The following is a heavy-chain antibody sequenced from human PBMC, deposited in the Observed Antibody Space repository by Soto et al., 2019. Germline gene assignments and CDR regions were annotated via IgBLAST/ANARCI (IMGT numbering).Heavy chain of an antibody. J-gene: IGHJ6*02. CDR2: IDPSDSYT. CDR1: GYSFTSYW. Sequence: PGESLKISCKGSGYSFTSYWISWVRQMPGKGLEWMGRIDPSDSYTNYSPSFQGHVTISADKSISTAYLQWSSLKASDTAMYYCARGPTVTTEGYYGMDVWGQGTTVTVS. CDR3: ARGPTVTTEGYYGMDV. D-gene: IGHD4-4*01. V-gene: IGHV5-10-1*01.